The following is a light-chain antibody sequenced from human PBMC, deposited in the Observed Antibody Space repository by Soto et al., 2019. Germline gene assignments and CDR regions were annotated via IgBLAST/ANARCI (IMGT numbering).Light chain of an antibody. Sequence: QSALTQPRSVSGSPGQSVTISCTGTNSDVGGYNYVSWYQQHPGKAPKFMIYDVTKRPSGVPDRFSGSKSGNTASLTISGLQTDDEADYYCCSYAGSYTWVFGGGTKLTVL. CDR3: CSYAGSYTWV. CDR1: NSDVGGYNY. J-gene: IGLJ3*02. CDR2: DVT. V-gene: IGLV2-11*01.